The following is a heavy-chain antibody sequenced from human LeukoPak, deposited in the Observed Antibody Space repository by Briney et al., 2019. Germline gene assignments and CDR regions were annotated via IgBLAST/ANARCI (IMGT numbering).Heavy chain of an antibody. CDR2: IYYSGST. CDR1: GGSISSYY. D-gene: IGHD6-13*01. V-gene: IGHV4-59*01. Sequence: PSETLSLTCTVSGGSISSYYWSWIRQPPGKGLEWIGYIYYSGSTNYNPSLKSRVTTSVDTSKNQFSLKLSSVTAADTAVYYCARALPDSSSWYFGYWGQGTLVTVSS. CDR3: ARALPDSSSWYFGY. J-gene: IGHJ4*02.